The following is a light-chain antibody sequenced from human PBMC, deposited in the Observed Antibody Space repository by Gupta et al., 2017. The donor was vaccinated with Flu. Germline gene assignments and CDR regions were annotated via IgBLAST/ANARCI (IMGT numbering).Light chain of an antibody. CDR1: QSINTY. CDR3: QQSDSTLIT. CDR2: AAS. Sequence: IQMTQSPSSLSASVGDRVNITCRASQSINTYLNWYQHKPGKVPKVLIYAASHLQSGVPSRFSGSGSGTDFTLTIISRQSEDFATYYCQQSDSTLITFGQGTRLEIK. J-gene: IGKJ5*01. V-gene: IGKV1-39*01.